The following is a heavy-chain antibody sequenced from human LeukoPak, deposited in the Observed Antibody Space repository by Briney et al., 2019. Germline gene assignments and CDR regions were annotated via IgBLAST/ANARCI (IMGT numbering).Heavy chain of an antibody. D-gene: IGHD6-6*01. CDR3: ARVRLAALDY. CDR2: ISSSSSYT. Sequence: KTGVSLRLSCAASGFTFSDYYMSWIRRSPGKGLEWVSYISSSSSYTNYADSVKGRFTISRDNAKNTLYLQMNSLRAEDTAVYYCARVRLAALDYWGQGTLVTVSS. J-gene: IGHJ4*02. V-gene: IGHV3-11*06. CDR1: GFTFSDYY.